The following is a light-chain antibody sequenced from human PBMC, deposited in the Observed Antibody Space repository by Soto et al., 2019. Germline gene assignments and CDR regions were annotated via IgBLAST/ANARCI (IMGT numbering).Light chain of an antibody. Sequence: IQLTQSPSSLSASIGDRVTITCRASQDIASYLAWYQQKPGKAPKLLIYAASTLQSGVPSRFSGSGSGREFTLTISSLQPEDFATYHCQQLNSYPIATFGGGTKVEIK. V-gene: IGKV1-9*01. CDR3: QQLNSYPIAT. J-gene: IGKJ4*01. CDR1: QDIASY. CDR2: AAS.